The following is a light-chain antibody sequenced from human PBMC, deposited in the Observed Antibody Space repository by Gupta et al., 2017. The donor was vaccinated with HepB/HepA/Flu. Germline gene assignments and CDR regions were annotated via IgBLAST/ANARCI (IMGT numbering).Light chain of an antibody. CDR3: QAWDSSTAV. CDR2: QDS. Sequence: YELTQPPSVSVSPGQTASITCSGDKLGDKYACWYQQKPGQSPVLVIYQDSKRPSGIPERFSGSNSGNTATLTISGTQAMDEADYYCQAWDSSTAVFGGGTKLTVL. J-gene: IGLJ2*01. CDR1: KLGDKY. V-gene: IGLV3-1*01.